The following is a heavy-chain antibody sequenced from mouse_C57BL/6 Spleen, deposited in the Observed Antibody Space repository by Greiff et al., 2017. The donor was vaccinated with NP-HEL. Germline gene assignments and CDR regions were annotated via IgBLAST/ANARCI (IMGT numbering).Heavy chain of an antibody. J-gene: IGHJ4*01. Sequence: QVQLQQSGAELARPGASVKLSCKASGYTFTSYGISWVKQRTGQGLEWIGEIYPRSGNTYYNEKFKGKATLTADKSSSTAYMELRSLTSEDSAVYFCARGANYDYDEVYYYAMDYWGQGTSVTVSS. D-gene: IGHD2-4*01. CDR3: ARGANYDYDEVYYYAMDY. CDR1: GYTFTSYG. V-gene: IGHV1-81*01. CDR2: IYPRSGNT.